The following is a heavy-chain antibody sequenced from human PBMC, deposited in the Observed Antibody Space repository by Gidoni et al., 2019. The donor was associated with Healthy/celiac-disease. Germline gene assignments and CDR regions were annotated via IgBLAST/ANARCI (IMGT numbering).Heavy chain of an antibody. J-gene: IGHJ3*02. D-gene: IGHD2-2*02. Sequence: EVQLLESGGGLVQPGGSLRLSCAASGFTFSSYAMSWVRQAPGKGLEWVSAISGSGGSTYYADSVKGRFTISRDNSKNTLYLQMNSLRAEDTAVYYCAKPIVVVPAAIPNSHDAFDIWGQGTMVTVSS. CDR1: GFTFSSYA. V-gene: IGHV3-23*01. CDR3: AKPIVVVPAAIPNSHDAFDI. CDR2: ISGSGGST.